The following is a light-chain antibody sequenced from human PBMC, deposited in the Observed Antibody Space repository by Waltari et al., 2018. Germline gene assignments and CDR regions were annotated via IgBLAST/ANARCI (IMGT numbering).Light chain of an antibody. V-gene: IGKV1-5*03. CDR3: QQYNSSPWT. CDR2: RAS. Sequence: TCRASQNSSTWLAWYQQIPGKAPKLLIYRASSLESGVPSRFSGGGSGTEFTLTISSLQPDDFAIYYCQQYNSSPWTFGQGTKVEI. J-gene: IGKJ1*01. CDR1: QNSSTW.